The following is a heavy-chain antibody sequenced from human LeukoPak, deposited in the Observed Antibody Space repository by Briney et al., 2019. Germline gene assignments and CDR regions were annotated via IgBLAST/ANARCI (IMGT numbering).Heavy chain of an antibody. D-gene: IGHD5-18*01. CDR1: GGSFSGYY. CDR2: INHSGST. V-gene: IGHV4-34*01. CDR3: ARGQIQLWLRKNWFDP. J-gene: IGHJ5*02. Sequence: KPSGTLSLTCAVYGGSFSGYYWSWIRQPPGKGLEWIGEINHSGSTNYNPSLKSRVTISVDTSKNQFSLKLSSVTAADTAVYYCARGQIQLWLRKNWFDPWGQGTLVTVSS.